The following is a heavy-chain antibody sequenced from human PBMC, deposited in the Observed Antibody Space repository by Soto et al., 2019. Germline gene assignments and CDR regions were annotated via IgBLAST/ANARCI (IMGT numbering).Heavy chain of an antibody. D-gene: IGHD6-6*01. CDR2: INDSGIT. J-gene: IGHJ6*02. Sequence: SETLSLTCVVNGGSFSGYYWSWIRQSPGKGLEWIGEINDSGITDSNPSLESRVTISVDMSKNQFSLNLKSVTAADSAVYHCARGRSSVPDRRGIGYYGLDVWGQGTTVTVPS. CDR3: ARGRSSVPDRRGIGYYGLDV. V-gene: IGHV4-34*01. CDR1: GGSFSGYY.